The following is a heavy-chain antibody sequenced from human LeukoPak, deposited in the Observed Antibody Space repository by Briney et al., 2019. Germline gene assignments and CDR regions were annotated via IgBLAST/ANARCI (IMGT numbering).Heavy chain of an antibody. J-gene: IGHJ4*02. V-gene: IGHV1-2*06. D-gene: IGHD4-17*01. CDR1: GYTFTGYY. Sequence: ASVKVSCKASGYTFTGYYMHWVRQAPGQGLEWMGRINPNSGGTNYAQKFQGRVTMTRDTSISTAYMELSRLRSDDTAVYYCARADTRTPRPERTTVTTPTYWGQGTLVTVPS. CDR3: ARADTRTPRPERTTVTTPTY. CDR2: INPNSGGT.